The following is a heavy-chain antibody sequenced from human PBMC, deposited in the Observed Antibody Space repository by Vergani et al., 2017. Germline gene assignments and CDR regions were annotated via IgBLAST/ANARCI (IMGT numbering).Heavy chain of an antibody. CDR2: IRNKAYGGTT. Sequence: EVQLVESGGGLVPPGRSLRLSCAASGFSFGDYAMTWVRQAPGKGLEWVAFIRNKAYGGTTEYAASVKGRFTISRDDSKRLAYLQLSGLKTEDTAVYFCSRGRRYSFGYSDYWGQGTPVTVSS. V-gene: IGHV3-49*04. CDR3: SRGRRYSFGYSDY. D-gene: IGHD5-18*01. J-gene: IGHJ4*02. CDR1: GFSFGDYA.